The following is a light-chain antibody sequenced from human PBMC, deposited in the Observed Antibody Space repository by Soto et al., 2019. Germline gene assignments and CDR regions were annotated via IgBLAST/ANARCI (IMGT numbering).Light chain of an antibody. CDR1: SSDVGDYNY. Sequence: QSPLTQPPSASGSPGQSVTISCTGTSSDVGDYNYVSWYQQHPSKAPKLMIYEVTKRPSGVPDRFSGSKSGITASLTVSGLQAEDEAGYYCTSYAGRYTYVFGTGTKVTVL. CDR2: EVT. CDR3: TSYAGRYTYV. J-gene: IGLJ1*01. V-gene: IGLV2-8*01.